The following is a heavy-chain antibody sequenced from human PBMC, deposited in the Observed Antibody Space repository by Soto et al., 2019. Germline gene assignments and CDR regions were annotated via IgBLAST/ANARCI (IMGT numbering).Heavy chain of an antibody. V-gene: IGHV3-23*01. CDR2: ISESGGST. Sequence: PGGSLRLSCAASGFIFSNYAMSWVRQAPGKGLEWISVISESGGSTYYADSVKGRFTISRDNSKNTLYLQMNSLRAEDTAVYSCAKVIHFPWVRGFITHSYSYVLDVWAKGPRSPSP. CDR1: GFIFSNYA. CDR3: AKVIHFPWVRGFITHSYSYVLDV. J-gene: IGHJ6*02. D-gene: IGHD3-10*01.